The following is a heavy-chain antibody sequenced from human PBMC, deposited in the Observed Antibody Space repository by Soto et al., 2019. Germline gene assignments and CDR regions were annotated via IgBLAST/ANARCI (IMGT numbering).Heavy chain of an antibody. D-gene: IGHD5-18*01. J-gene: IGHJ4*02. Sequence: QAHLVESGGGVVQPGRSLRLSCAASGFTFTRYGMPWVRQAPGTRLEWVAVISYDGGLQHYADSVKDRFTIYRDNSKNIVLLQMNSLRAEDTAVYYCVSDRGYGHASVPYSCGQGTLVSVSS. CDR2: ISYDGGLQ. CDR3: VSDRGYGHASVPYS. CDR1: GFTFTRYG. V-gene: IGHV3-30*03.